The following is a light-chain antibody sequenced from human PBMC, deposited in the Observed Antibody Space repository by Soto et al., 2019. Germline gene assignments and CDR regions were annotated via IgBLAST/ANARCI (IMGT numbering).Light chain of an antibody. CDR3: SSYTTTTSWV. V-gene: IGLV2-14*01. J-gene: IGLJ3*02. CDR1: NSDVGVYNY. Sequence: QSALTQPASVSGSPGQSITISCTGSNSDVGVYNYVSWYQHHPGKAPKLIIYEVNYRPSGVSNRFSGSKSGNTASLTISGLQPEDEADYYCSSYTTTTSWVFGGGTKVTVL. CDR2: EVN.